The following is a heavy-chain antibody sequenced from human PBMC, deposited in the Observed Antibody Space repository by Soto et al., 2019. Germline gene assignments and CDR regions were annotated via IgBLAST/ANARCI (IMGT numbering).Heavy chain of an antibody. Sequence: QVQLVQSGAEVKKPGSSVKVSCKASGGTFSNYAISCVRQAPGQGLEWMGGIIPISGTANYAQKFQGRVTITAGESTSTAYMELSSLRSEDTAVYYCARSQGSSTSLEIYYYYYYGMDVWGQGTTVTVSS. CDR2: IIPISGTA. CDR3: ARSQGSSTSLEIYYYYYYGMDV. D-gene: IGHD2-2*01. V-gene: IGHV1-69*01. CDR1: GGTFSNYA. J-gene: IGHJ6*02.